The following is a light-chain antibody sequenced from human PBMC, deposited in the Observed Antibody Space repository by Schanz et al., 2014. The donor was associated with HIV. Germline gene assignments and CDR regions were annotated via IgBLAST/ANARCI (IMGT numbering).Light chain of an antibody. CDR3: QQYNNWPPWT. CDR2: GAS. Sequence: EIVMTQSPATLYVSPGEGATLSCRASQSISNNLAWYQHKPGQAPRLLIYGASTRATGIPARFSGSGSGTEFTLTVSSLQSEDFAVYYCQQYNNWPPWTFGQGTKVEIK. V-gene: IGKV3-15*01. CDR1: QSISNN. J-gene: IGKJ1*01.